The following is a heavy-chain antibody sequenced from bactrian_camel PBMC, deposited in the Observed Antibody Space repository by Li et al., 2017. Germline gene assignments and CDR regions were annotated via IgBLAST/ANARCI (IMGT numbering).Heavy chain of an antibody. J-gene: IGHJ7*01. V-gene: IGHV3S1*01. Sequence: VQLVESGGGSVQAGGSLRLSCANVGNTYSGGCMAWFRQVPGKAREAVAHITTGGGSVYYVDSVKGRFTVSLDNAKNTLYLQMNTLNVEDTAMYYCAAIESQLGGTWFCGGAVGMDFWGKGTQVTVS. D-gene: IGHD2*01. CDR2: ITTGGGSV. CDR1: GNTYSGGC.